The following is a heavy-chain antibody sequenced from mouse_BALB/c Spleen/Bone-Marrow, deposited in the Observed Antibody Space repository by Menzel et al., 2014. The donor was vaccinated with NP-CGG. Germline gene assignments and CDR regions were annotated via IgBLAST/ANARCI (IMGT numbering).Heavy chain of an antibody. V-gene: IGHV1-9*01. CDR1: GYTFSSYW. CDR3: ARDSSDYLAWFAY. Sequence: QVQLQQSGAELMKPGASVKISCKATGYTFSSYWIEWVKQRPGHGLEWIGEILPGSDSTNYNENFKGKATFTADTSSNTAYMQLNSLTSKDSAVYFCARDSSDYLAWFAYWGQGALVTVSA. D-gene: IGHD3-2*01. CDR2: ILPGSDST. J-gene: IGHJ3*01.